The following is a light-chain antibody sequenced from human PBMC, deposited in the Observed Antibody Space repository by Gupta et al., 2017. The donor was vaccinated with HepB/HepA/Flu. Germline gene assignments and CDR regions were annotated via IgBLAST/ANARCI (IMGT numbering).Light chain of an antibody. J-gene: IGKJ1*01. V-gene: IGKV1-6*01. CDR1: QGIRND. CDR3: RQEDNYPWT. CDR2: AAS. Sequence: AIQMTQSPSSLSACVGDRVTITCRASQGIRNDLGWYQQKPGKGPQLLIYAASHLQSGVPSRFSGSGSGTDFTLTISSRQPEDFATYYCRQEDNYPWTFGQGTKVEIK.